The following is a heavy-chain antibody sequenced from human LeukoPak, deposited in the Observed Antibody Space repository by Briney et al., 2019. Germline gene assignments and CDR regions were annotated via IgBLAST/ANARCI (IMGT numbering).Heavy chain of an antibody. D-gene: IGHD3-3*01. CDR1: GFTVSSNY. Sequence: GGSLRLSCAASGFTVSSNYMSWVRQAPGKGLEWVSGIYSGGNTYYADSVEGRFTISRDNSKNTLYLQMNSLRAEDTAVYYCARGIGSQLRSGWFDPWGQGTLVTVSS. J-gene: IGHJ5*02. V-gene: IGHV3-66*01. CDR2: IYSGGNT. CDR3: ARGIGSQLRSGWFDP.